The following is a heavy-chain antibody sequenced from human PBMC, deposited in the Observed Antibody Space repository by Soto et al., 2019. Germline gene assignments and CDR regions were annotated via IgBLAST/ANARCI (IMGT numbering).Heavy chain of an antibody. CDR3: ARGFSACKGFPQDY. J-gene: IGHJ4*01. CDR1: GFTFSSFA. D-gene: IGHD2-15*01. V-gene: IGHV3-23*01. CDR2: ISGSGGST. Sequence: GESLRLSCAACGFTFSSFAMSWVRQAPGKWLYWVSAISGSGGSTYSADSVKGRFTISRENSKNTLYLQMSSLRAEDAAVDYCARGFSACKGFPQDYWADGFLVTDS.